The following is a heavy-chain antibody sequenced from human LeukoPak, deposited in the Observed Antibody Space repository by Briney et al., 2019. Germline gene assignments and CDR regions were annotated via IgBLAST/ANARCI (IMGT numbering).Heavy chain of an antibody. V-gene: IGHV1-2*02. CDR3: ARVRCSSTSCYALFDY. Sequence: ASVKVSCKASGYTFTGYYMHWVRQAPGQGLEWMGWINPNSGGTNYAQKFQGRVTMTRDTSISTAYMELSRLRSDDTAVYYCARVRCSSTSCYALFDYWGQGTLVTVSP. CDR1: GYTFTGYY. D-gene: IGHD2-2*01. CDR2: INPNSGGT. J-gene: IGHJ4*02.